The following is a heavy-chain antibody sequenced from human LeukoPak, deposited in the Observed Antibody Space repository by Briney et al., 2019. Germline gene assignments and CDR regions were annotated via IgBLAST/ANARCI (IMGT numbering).Heavy chain of an antibody. D-gene: IGHD3-10*01. Sequence: PGGSLRLSCAASGFTFSSYGMHWVRQAPGKGLEWVAVIWYDGSNEYYADPVKGRFTISRDNSKTTLYLQMNSLRAEDTAVYYCAKDSGSGLDYWGQGTLVTVSS. V-gene: IGHV3-33*06. CDR3: AKDSGSGLDY. CDR2: IWYDGSNE. CDR1: GFTFSSYG. J-gene: IGHJ4*02.